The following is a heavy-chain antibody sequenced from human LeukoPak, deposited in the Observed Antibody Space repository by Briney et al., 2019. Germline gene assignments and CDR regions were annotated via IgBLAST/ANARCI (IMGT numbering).Heavy chain of an antibody. CDR2: INPNSGGT. CDR3: ARDLPLEAGRAYYDFWSGYYEEVNY. CDR1: GYTFTGYY. D-gene: IGHD3-3*01. Sequence: ASVKVSCKASGYTFTGYYMHWVRQAPGQGLEWMGWINPNSGGTNYAQKFQGRVTMTRDTSISTAYMELSRLRSDDTAVYYCARDLPLEAGRAYYDFWSGYYEEVNYWGQGTLVTVSS. V-gene: IGHV1-2*02. J-gene: IGHJ4*02.